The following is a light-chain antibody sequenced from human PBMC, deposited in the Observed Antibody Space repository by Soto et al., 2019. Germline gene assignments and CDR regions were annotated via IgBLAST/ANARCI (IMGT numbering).Light chain of an antibody. CDR2: GAS. V-gene: IGKV3-15*01. Sequence: DIVMTQSPATLYVSPGERATLACRASQSVSSNLAWYQQKPGQAPRLLIYGASTRATGIPARFSGSGSGTDFTLTISSLQSEDFAVYYCQQYNSWPRTFGQGTKVDI. CDR1: QSVSSN. CDR3: QQYNSWPRT. J-gene: IGKJ1*01.